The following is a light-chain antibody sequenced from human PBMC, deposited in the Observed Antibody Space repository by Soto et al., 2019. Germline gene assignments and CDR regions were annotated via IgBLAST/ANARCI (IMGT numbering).Light chain of an antibody. V-gene: IGLV2-14*01. CDR3: SSYTSRTTWV. CDR2: DVS. CDR1: SSDVGGYNY. J-gene: IGLJ3*02. Sequence: QSVLTQPASVSGSPGQSITISCTGTSSDVGGYNYVFWYQQHPAKAPKLMIYDVSNRPSGVSNRFSGSKSGNTASLTISGLQAEDEADYYCSSYTSRTTWVFGGGTKVTVL.